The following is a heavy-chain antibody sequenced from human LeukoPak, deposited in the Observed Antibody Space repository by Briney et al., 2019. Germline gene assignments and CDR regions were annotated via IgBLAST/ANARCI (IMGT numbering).Heavy chain of an antibody. CDR1: GFTFSSYA. V-gene: IGHV3-30-3*01. Sequence: GRSLRLSCAASGFTFSSYAMNWVRQAPGKGLEWVAVISYDESNKYYADFVKGRFTISRDNSKNTLFVQMNSLRAEDTAMYYCATELRIATAGFDYFEHWGQGTLVTVSS. CDR2: ISYDESNK. D-gene: IGHD6-13*01. J-gene: IGHJ4*02. CDR3: ATELRIATAGFDYFEH.